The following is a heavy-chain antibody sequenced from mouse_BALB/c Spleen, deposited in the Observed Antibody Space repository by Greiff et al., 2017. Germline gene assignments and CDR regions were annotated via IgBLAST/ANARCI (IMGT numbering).Heavy chain of an antibody. Sequence: QVQLQQSGAELAKPGASVKMSCKASGYTFTSYWMHWVKQRPGQGLEWIGYINPSTGYTEYNQKFKDKATLTADKSSSTAYMQLSSLTSEDSAVYYCARPNWDYFDYWGQGTTLTVSS. CDR3: ARPNWDYFDY. V-gene: IGHV1-7*01. CDR2: INPSTGYT. J-gene: IGHJ2*01. D-gene: IGHD4-1*01. CDR1: GYTFTSYW.